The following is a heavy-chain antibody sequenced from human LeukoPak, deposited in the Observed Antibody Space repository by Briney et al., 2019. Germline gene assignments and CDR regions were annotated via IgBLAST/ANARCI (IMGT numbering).Heavy chain of an antibody. D-gene: IGHD3-22*01. CDR1: SASISSGSLY. CDR3: ARSPDYDSTGYDY. CDR2: VYTSGTT. Sequence: SQTLSLTCTVSSASISSGSLYWNWIRQPAGKGLEWIGRVYTSGTTNYNPSLESRVTISVDSSGNHFSLKLSSVTAADTAVYYCARSPDYDSTGYDYWGQGTLVTVSS. J-gene: IGHJ4*02. V-gene: IGHV4-61*02.